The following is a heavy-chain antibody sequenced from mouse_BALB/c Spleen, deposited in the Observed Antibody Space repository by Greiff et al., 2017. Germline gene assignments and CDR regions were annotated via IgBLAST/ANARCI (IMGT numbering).Heavy chain of an antibody. D-gene: IGHD1-1*01. CDR3: ARDYYGSSNWFAY. CDR1: GYTFTDYA. Sequence: VQLQQSGAELVRPGVSVKISCKGSGYTFTDYAMHWVKQSHAKSLEWIGVISTYYGDASYNQKFKGKATMTVDKSSSTAYMELARLASEDSAIYYCARDYYGSSNWFAYWGQGTLVTVSA. CDR2: ISTYYGDA. J-gene: IGHJ3*01. V-gene: IGHV1S137*01.